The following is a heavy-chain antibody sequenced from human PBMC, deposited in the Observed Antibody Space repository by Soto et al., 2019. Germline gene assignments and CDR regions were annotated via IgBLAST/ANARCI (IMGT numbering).Heavy chain of an antibody. J-gene: IGHJ4*02. CDR2: IHYSGST. V-gene: IGHV4-30-4*01. CDR1: GAYISNTASY. D-gene: IGHD3-10*01. Sequence: QVQLQESGPGLVKPSQTLSLTCTVSGAYISNTASYWSWVRQSPGQALEWIGSIHYSGSTYSKPSLKSRPSMSADKSKNQSSLKLTSVTAADTAVYYCARLLQLTMEIVLFDYWGQGTLGTVSS. CDR3: ARLLQLTMEIVLFDY.